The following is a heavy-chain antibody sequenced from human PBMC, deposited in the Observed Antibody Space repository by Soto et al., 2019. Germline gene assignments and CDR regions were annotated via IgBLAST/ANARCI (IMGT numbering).Heavy chain of an antibody. CDR2: INHSGST. CDR3: EDGIRVLCTVSAFLLNRSSDL. Sequence: GKGLEWIGEINHSGSTNYNPSLKSLVTISVDTSKNQFSLKLSSVTAADIFFFQSEDGIRVLCTVSAFLLNRSSDL. D-gene: IGHD2-15*01. J-gene: IGHJ2*01. V-gene: IGHV4-34*01.